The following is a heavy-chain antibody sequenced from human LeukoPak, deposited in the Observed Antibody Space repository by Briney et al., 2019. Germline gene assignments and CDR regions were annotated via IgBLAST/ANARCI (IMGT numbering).Heavy chain of an antibody. CDR1: GFTFSSHW. J-gene: IGHJ3*02. CDR3: ARLLGMVTTYDI. D-gene: IGHD5-24*01. CDR2: IKQDGSEI. Sequence: GGSLRLSCAASGFTFSSHWMSWVRQAPGKGLQWVASIKQDGSEIHYVDSVRGRFTISRDSAENSLYLQMNSLRAEDTAVYYCARLLGMVTTYDIWGQGTMVTVSS. V-gene: IGHV3-7*04.